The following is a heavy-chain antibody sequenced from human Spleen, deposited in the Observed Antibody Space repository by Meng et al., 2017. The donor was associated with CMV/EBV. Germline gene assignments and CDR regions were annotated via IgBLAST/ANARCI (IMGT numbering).Heavy chain of an antibody. Sequence: GESLKISCAASGFTFSDHYMDWVRQAPGKGLEWVGRIKDKAHSYTTEYAASVKGRFTISTDDSKNSLYLQMNSLKTDDTAVYYCAYPTTFDFWGQGTLVTVSS. J-gene: IGHJ4*02. D-gene: IGHD1-7*01. CDR2: IKDKAHSYTT. CDR3: AYPTTFDF. CDR1: GFTFSDHY. V-gene: IGHV3-72*01.